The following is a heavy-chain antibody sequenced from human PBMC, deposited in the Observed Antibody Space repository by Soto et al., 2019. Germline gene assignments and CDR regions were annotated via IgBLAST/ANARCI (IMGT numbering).Heavy chain of an antibody. Sequence: DVRLAESGGGLVQPGGSLRLSCTTSGFSFARFAMTWVRQAPGKGLEWVATISGSDGKTYYADSVKGRFSISRDTSRNTLYLQMNSLRADDTVIYYCAKWSYLDYWGQGTRVTVSS. D-gene: IGHD3-3*01. CDR2: ISGSDGKT. J-gene: IGHJ4*02. CDR1: GFSFARFA. V-gene: IGHV3-23*04. CDR3: AKWSYLDY.